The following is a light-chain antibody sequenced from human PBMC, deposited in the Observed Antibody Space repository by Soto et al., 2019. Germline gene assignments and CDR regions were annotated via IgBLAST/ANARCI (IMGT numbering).Light chain of an antibody. Sequence: DIQLTQSQSSLSSSVGDRLTITCGASQSISSYLNWYQQKPGKAPKLLIYAASSLQSGVPSRFSGSGSGTDFTITISSLQPEDFANYYCQQSYRTPRSAFGYGTTVDIK. J-gene: IGKJ2*01. CDR2: AAS. V-gene: IGKV1-39*01. CDR1: QSISSY. CDR3: QQSYRTPRSA.